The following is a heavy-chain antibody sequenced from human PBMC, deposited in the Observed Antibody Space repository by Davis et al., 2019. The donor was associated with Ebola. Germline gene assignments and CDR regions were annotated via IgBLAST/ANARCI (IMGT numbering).Heavy chain of an antibody. CDR3: ARSEGSYYDY. Sequence: AASVKVSCKASGYTFTGYYMHWVRQALGQGLEWMGWINPNSGGTNYAQKFQGWVTMTRDTSISTAYMELSRLRSEDTAVYYCARSEGSYYDYWGQGTLVTVSS. D-gene: IGHD3-10*01. J-gene: IGHJ4*02. CDR1: GYTFTGYY. V-gene: IGHV1-2*04. CDR2: INPNSGGT.